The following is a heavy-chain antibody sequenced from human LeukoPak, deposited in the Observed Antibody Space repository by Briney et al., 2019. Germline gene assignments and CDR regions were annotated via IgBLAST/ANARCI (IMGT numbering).Heavy chain of an antibody. D-gene: IGHD4-17*01. Sequence: GGSLRLSCAASGFTFSDYGMHWVRQAPGKGLEWLAVIWYDGSKQYYADSVKGRFTISRDNSKNTLYLQINSLRAEDTAVYYCARDGLTAGYGDYGEDYWGQGILVTVSS. CDR2: IWYDGSKQ. CDR3: ARDGLTAGYGDYGEDY. J-gene: IGHJ4*02. V-gene: IGHV3-33*08. CDR1: GFTFSDYG.